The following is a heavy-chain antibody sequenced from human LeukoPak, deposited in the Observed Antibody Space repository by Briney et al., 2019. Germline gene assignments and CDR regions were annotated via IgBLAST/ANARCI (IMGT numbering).Heavy chain of an antibody. CDR3: AKHTGSYYVLVYFDY. Sequence: PGGSLRLSCAASGFTFSSYAMSWVRQAPGKGLEWVSAISGSGGSIYYADSVKGRFTISRDNSKNTLYLQMNSLRAEDTAVYYCAKHTGSYYVLVYFDYWGQGTLVTVSS. J-gene: IGHJ4*02. V-gene: IGHV3-23*01. CDR1: GFTFSSYA. CDR2: ISGSGGSI. D-gene: IGHD1-26*01.